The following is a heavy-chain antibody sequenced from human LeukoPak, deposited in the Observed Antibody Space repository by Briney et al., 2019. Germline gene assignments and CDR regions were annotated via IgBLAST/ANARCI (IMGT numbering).Heavy chain of an antibody. J-gene: IGHJ4*02. D-gene: IGHD1-1*01. Sequence: XWXRXAPXXXLEWVSAISGSGGSTYYADSVKGRFTISRDNSKNTLYLQMNSLRAEDTAVYYCAKDTAGGMTPERYWGQGTLVTVSS. CDR3: AKDTAGGMTPERY. CDR2: ISGSGGST. V-gene: IGHV3-23*01.